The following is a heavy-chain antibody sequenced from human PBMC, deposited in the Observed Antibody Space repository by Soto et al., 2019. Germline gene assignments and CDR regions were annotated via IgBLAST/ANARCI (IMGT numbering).Heavy chain of an antibody. V-gene: IGHV1-69*13. CDR1: GGTFSSYA. D-gene: IGHD3-16*01. CDR3: ARDTSLGYYYYGMDV. J-gene: IGHJ6*02. CDR2: IIPIFGTA. Sequence: GASVKVSCKASGGTFSSYAISWVRQAPVQGLEWMGGIIPIFGTANYAQKFQGRVTITADESTSTAYMELSSLRSEDTAVYYCARDTSLGYYYYGMDVWGQGTTVTVSS.